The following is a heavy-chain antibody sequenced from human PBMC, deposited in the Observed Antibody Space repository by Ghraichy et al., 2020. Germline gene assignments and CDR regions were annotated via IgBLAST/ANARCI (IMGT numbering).Heavy chain of an antibody. CDR2: IYYSGST. D-gene: IGHD5-18*01. CDR1: GGSISSGGYY. V-gene: IGHV4-31*03. J-gene: IGHJ4*02. Sequence: SETLSLTCTVSGGSISSGGYYWSWIRQHPGKGLEWIGYIYYSGSTYYNPSLKSRVTISVDTSKNQFSLKLSSVTAADTAVYYCARGNGYSYGGGQPNKLDYWGQGTLVTVSS. CDR3: ARGNGYSYGGGQPNKLDY.